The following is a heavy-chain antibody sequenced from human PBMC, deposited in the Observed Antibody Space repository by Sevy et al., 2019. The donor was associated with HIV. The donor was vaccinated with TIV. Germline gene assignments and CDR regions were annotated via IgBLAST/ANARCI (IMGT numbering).Heavy chain of an antibody. CDR3: AGVRYCSGGSCPRGWFDP. J-gene: IGHJ5*02. V-gene: IGHV3-30-3*01. Sequence: GGSLRLSCAASGFTFSSYAMHWVRQAPGKGLEWVAVILYGGSNKYYADSVKGRFTISRDNSKKTRYLQMNSLRAEDTPEYYCAGVRYCSGGSCPRGWFDPWGQGTLVTVSS. CDR2: ILYGGSNK. D-gene: IGHD2-15*01. CDR1: GFTFSSYA.